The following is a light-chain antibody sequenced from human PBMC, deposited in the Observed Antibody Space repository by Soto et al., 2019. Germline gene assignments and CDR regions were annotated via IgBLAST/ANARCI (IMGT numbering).Light chain of an antibody. V-gene: IGKV1-5*01. Sequence: IEMTQYPSTVSASVGARVTITCQASQRVYNWLAWYQQKPGKAPKLLISSVSTLESGVPSRFSGSGSGTEFTLAISSLQPEDLGTYYCQQYNSYLSFGPGTKVEI. CDR1: QRVYNW. J-gene: IGKJ3*01. CDR2: SVS. CDR3: QQYNSYLS.